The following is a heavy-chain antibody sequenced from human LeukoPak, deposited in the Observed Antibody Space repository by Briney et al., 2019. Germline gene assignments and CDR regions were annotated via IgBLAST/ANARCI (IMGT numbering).Heavy chain of an antibody. V-gene: IGHV3-23*01. Sequence: GGSLRLSCAASGFTFNSFAMNWVRQAPGRGLEWVSGISGSGGNTYYADSVKGRFIISRDNSRNTLYLQMNSLRVEDTAFYYCAKDGRSGSSSWYYWGQGTLVTVSS. CDR1: GFTFNSFA. D-gene: IGHD6-13*01. J-gene: IGHJ4*02. CDR3: AKDGRSGSSSWYY. CDR2: ISGSGGNT.